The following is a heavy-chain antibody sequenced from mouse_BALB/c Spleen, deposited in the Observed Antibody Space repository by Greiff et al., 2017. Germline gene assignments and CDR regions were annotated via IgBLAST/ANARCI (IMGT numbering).Heavy chain of an antibody. Sequence: VQLQQPGAELVRPGASVKLSCKASGYTFTSYWINWVKQRPGQGLEWIGNIYPSDSYTNYNQKFKDKATLTVDKSSSTAYMQLSSPTSEDSAVYYCTRGGWLLKGAMDYWGQGTSVTVSS. CDR2: IYPSDSYT. D-gene: IGHD2-3*01. J-gene: IGHJ4*01. CDR3: TRGGWLLKGAMDY. V-gene: IGHV1-69*02. CDR1: GYTFTSYW.